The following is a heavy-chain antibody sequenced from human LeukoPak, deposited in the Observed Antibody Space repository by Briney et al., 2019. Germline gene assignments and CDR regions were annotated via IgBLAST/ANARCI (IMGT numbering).Heavy chain of an antibody. CDR2: ISGSGGST. CDR1: GFTFSSYA. J-gene: IGHJ3*02. D-gene: IGHD1-1*01. V-gene: IGHV3-23*01. CDR3: AKDFKTGTTVAYAFGI. Sequence: GGSLRLSCAASGFTFSSYAMSWGRQAPGKGLEWVSTISGSGGSTYYADSVKGRFTISRDNSKNTLYLQMNSLRAEDTDVYYCAKDFKTGTTVAYAFGIWGQGTMVTVSS.